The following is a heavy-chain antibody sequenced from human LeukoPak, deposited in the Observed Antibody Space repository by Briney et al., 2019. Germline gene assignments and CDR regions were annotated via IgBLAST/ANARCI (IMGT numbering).Heavy chain of an antibody. D-gene: IGHD5-24*01. Sequence: SETLSLTCTVSGGSISSGSYYWSWIRQPAGKGLEWIGRIYTSGSTNYNPSLKSRVTISVDTSKNQFSLKLSSVTAADTAVYHCAREEDGYNSDFDYWGQGTLVTVSS. CDR2: IYTSGST. CDR3: AREEDGYNSDFDY. CDR1: GGSISSGSYY. V-gene: IGHV4-61*02. J-gene: IGHJ4*02.